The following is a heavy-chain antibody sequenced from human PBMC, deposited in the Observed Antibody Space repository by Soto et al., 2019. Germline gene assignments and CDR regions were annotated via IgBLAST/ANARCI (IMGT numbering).Heavy chain of an antibody. CDR2: MNPGSGDT. J-gene: IGHJ5*02. Sequence: ASVKVSCKASGYSFTNNDVSWVRQATGQGLEWMGWMNPGSGDTGYAQKFQGRVTMTRDISIATAYMELNNLRSDDTAIYYCARMEPFGALNWFDPWGQGTLVTVSS. D-gene: IGHD3-16*01. CDR1: GYSFTNND. CDR3: ARMEPFGALNWFDP. V-gene: IGHV1-8*01.